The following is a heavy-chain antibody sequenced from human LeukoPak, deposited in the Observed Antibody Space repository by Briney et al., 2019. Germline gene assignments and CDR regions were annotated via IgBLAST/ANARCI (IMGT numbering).Heavy chain of an antibody. CDR2: INHSGST. V-gene: IGHV4-34*01. Sequence: PSETLSLTCAVYGGSFSGYYWSWIRQPPGKGLEWIGEINHSGSTNYNPSLKSRVTISVDTSKNQFSLKLSSVTAADTAVCYCASGSFCSSTSCYSANDYWGQGTLVTVSS. CDR1: GGSFSGYY. CDR3: ASGSFCSSTSCYSANDY. D-gene: IGHD2-2*01. J-gene: IGHJ4*02.